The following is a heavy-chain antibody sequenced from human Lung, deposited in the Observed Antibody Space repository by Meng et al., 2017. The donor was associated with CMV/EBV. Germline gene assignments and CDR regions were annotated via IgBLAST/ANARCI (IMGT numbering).Heavy chain of an antibody. CDR2: ISNTGSVK. CDR1: GFTFSSYT. Sequence: ESXKISXAASGFTFSSYTMNWVRQAPGKGLEWVSYISNTGSVKHYADSLRGRFTVSRDNAKNSLYLQMTSLRADGTAVYYCARSLFDSNDPFDYWGQGTVVTVSS. V-gene: IGHV3-48*04. D-gene: IGHD3-22*01. CDR3: ARSLFDSNDPFDY. J-gene: IGHJ4*02.